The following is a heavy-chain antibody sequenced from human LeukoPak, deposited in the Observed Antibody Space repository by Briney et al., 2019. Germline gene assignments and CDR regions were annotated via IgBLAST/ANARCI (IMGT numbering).Heavy chain of an antibody. V-gene: IGHV4-59*08. CDR3: ARHVKIPVAGFDY. J-gene: IGHJ4*02. CDR1: GDSISGYY. D-gene: IGHD6-19*01. CDR2: INYSGFT. Sequence: SETLSLTCTVSGDSISGYYWSWIRQPPGKGPEWIGYINYSGFTKYNPSVKSRITLSVDTPKNQFSLNLTSVTAADTAIYYCARHVKIPVAGFDYWGQGTPVTVSS.